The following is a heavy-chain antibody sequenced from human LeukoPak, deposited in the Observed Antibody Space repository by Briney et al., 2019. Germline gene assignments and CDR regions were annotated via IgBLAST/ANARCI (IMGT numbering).Heavy chain of an antibody. J-gene: IGHJ4*02. Sequence: SVTLSLPWAVYGGSSSGCCWSWIRHPPGKWLEWIGEINHSGSTNYNPSLKSRVTISVDTSKNQFSLKLSSVTAADTAVYYCASLSRRYSYGAYYFDYWGQGTLVTVSS. CDR1: GGSSSGCC. CDR3: ASLSRRYSYGAYYFDY. CDR2: INHSGST. D-gene: IGHD5-18*01. V-gene: IGHV4-34*01.